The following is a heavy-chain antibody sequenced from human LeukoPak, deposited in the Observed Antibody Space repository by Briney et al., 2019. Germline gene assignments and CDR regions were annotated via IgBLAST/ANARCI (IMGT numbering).Heavy chain of an antibody. Sequence: GESLKISCKGSGYSFTSYWIGWVRQMPGKGLEWMGIIYPGDSDTRYSPSFQGQVTISADKSIGTAYLQWSSLKASDTAMYYCARHPPVTGYSYGYDYWGQGTLVTVSS. V-gene: IGHV5-51*01. J-gene: IGHJ4*02. CDR2: IYPGDSDT. D-gene: IGHD5-18*01. CDR1: GYSFTSYW. CDR3: ARHPPVTGYSYGYDY.